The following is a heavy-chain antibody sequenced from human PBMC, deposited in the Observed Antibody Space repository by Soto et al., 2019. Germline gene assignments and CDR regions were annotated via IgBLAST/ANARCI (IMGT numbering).Heavy chain of an antibody. CDR3: ARGNYYIDF. V-gene: IGHV3-33*01. CDR2: IWFDGSAR. Sequence: GGSLRLSCAACGFTVRNSGMHGVRQTPGKGLEWVAVIWFDGSARYYADSVRGRFSISRDNSKNTLYLQMDSLRAEDTAVYCCARGNYYIDFWGQGTLVTVSS. CDR1: GFTVRNSG. D-gene: IGHD4-4*01. J-gene: IGHJ4*02.